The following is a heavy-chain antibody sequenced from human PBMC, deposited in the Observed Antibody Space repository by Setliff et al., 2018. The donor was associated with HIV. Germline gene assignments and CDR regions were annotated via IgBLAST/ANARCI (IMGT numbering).Heavy chain of an antibody. J-gene: IGHJ4*02. CDR2: ISAYNGNK. CDR1: GYSFTSYG. CDR3: ARFPNPSQIVVIMPPDY. Sequence: ASVKVSCKASGYSFTSYGITWVRQAPGQGLEWMGWISAYNGNKNYAQNLQDRVTMTTDTSTSTAYMELRSLRFDDTAVYYCARFPNPSQIVVIMPPDYWGQGTLVTVSS. D-gene: IGHD3-22*01. V-gene: IGHV1-18*01.